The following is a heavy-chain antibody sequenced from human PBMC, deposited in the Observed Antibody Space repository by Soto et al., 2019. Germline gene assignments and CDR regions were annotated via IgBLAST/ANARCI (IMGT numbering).Heavy chain of an antibody. D-gene: IGHD2-2*03. V-gene: IGHV3-33*01. J-gene: IGHJ5*02. CDR2: IWYDGSNK. CDR3: ARDGYCSSTSCYYGTVDP. CDR1: GFTFSSYG. Sequence: QVQLVESGGGVVQPGRSLRLSCAASGFTFSSYGMHWVRQAPGKGLEWVAGIWYDGSNKDYADSVKGRFTISRDNSKNPLYLQMNSLRDEDTAVYYCARDGYCSSTSCYYGTVDPWGQGTLVTVSS.